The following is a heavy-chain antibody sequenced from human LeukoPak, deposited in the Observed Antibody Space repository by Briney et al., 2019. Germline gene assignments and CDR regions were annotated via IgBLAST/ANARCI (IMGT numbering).Heavy chain of an antibody. V-gene: IGHV1-2*02. Sequence: ASVKVSCKASGYTFTGYYMHWVRQAPGQGFEWMGWINPNSGGTNYAQKFQGRVTMTRDTSISTAHMELSRLRSDDTAVYYCARANPLYCSSITCLFDYWGQGTLVTVSS. CDR3: ARANPLYCSSITCLFDY. D-gene: IGHD2-2*01. CDR2: INPNSGGT. CDR1: GYTFTGYY. J-gene: IGHJ4*02.